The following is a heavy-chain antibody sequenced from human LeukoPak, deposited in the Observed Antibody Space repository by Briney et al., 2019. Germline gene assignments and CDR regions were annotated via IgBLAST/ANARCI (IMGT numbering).Heavy chain of an antibody. D-gene: IGHD6-13*01. J-gene: IGHJ6*03. CDR1: GGSTSSYY. V-gene: IGHV4-4*07. CDR3: AREGQQLGTYYYYYYMDV. Sequence: PSETLSLTCTVSGGSTSSYYWLWIRQPAGQGREWFGRFYTSGSTNYNPSLKSRVTMSVDTSKNQFSLKLSSVTGADTAVYYCAREGQQLGTYYYYYYMDVWGKGTTVTVSS. CDR2: FYTSGST.